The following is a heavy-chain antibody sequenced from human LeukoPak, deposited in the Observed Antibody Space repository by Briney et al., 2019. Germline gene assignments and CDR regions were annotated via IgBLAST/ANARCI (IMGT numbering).Heavy chain of an antibody. D-gene: IGHD6-13*01. CDR2: INPSGGST. J-gene: IGHJ4*02. Sequence: GASVKVSCKASGYTCTRYYMHWVRQAPGQGLEWMGIINPSGGSTFYAQKFQGRVTMTRDTSTNTVYMELSSLRFEDTAVYYCARGSSSWPKDFDYWGQGTLVTVSS. V-gene: IGHV1-46*01. CDR3: ARGSSSWPKDFDY. CDR1: GYTCTRYY.